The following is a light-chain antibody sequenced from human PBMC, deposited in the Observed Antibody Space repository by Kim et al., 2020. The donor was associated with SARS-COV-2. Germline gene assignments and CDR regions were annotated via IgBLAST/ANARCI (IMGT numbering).Light chain of an antibody. CDR2: TGKT. CDR1: SSNVGSNT. V-gene: IGLV1-44*01. CDR3: AAWDDGLNGMV. Sequence: ELTRPPSASGTPGQRVTISCSGRSSNVGSNTVNWYQHLPGTAPKLLCYTGKTQRPSGVPDRFSASKSGTSASLAISGLQSEDEADYYYAAWDDGLNGMVFGGGTQLTVL. J-gene: IGLJ2*01.